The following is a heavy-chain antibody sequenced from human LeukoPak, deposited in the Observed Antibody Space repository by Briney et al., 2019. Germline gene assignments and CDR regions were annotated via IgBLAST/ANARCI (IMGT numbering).Heavy chain of an antibody. Sequence: ASVKVSCKASGYIFTSYDINWVRQATGQGLEWTGWMNPYSGNTGYAQKFQGRVTMTGDISKSTAYMELSSLRSEDTAVYYCARGPLPYCSDGSCHSWFRFDYWGQGALVTVSS. D-gene: IGHD2-15*01. V-gene: IGHV1-8*01. CDR2: MNPYSGNT. CDR3: ARGPLPYCSDGSCHSWFRFDY. CDR1: GYIFTSYD. J-gene: IGHJ4*02.